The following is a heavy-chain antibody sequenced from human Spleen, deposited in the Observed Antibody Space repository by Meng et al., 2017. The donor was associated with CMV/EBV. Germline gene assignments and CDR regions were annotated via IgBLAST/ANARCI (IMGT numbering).Heavy chain of an antibody. CDR2: INPNSGGT. V-gene: IGHV1-2*02. CDR1: GYTFTGYY. Sequence: ASVKVSCKASGYTFTGYYIHWVRQAPGQGLEWMAWINPNSGGTNYAQNFQGRVTVTRDTSISTAYMELSRLGSDDTAVYYCARADSNWEPYRCFDSWGQGTLVTVSS. J-gene: IGHJ4*02. D-gene: IGHD7-27*01. CDR3: ARADSNWEPYRCFDS.